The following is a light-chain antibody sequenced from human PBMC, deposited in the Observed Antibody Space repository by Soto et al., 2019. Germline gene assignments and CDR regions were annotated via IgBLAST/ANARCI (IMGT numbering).Light chain of an antibody. CDR3: SSFTTSSTYV. Sequence: QSALTQPPSVSGSPGQSVAISCTGTSSDVGSYNRVSWYQQPPGTAPKLMIYDVSSRPSEVPDRFSGSKSGNTASLTISGLQAEDEADYYCSSFTTSSTYVFGTGTKVPVL. J-gene: IGLJ1*01. CDR1: SSDVGSYNR. V-gene: IGLV2-18*02. CDR2: DVS.